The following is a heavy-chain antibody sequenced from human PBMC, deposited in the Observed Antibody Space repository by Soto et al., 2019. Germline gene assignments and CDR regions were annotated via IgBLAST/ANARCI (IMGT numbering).Heavy chain of an antibody. J-gene: IGHJ3*02. CDR1: GYSFTSYW. V-gene: IGHV5-51*01. CDR3: ARRRYSSGWYKLADAFDI. D-gene: IGHD6-19*01. CDR2: IYPGDSDT. Sequence: GESLKISCKGSGYSFTSYWIGWVRQMPGKGLEWMGIIYPGDSDTRYSPSFQGQVTISADKSISTAHLQWSSLKASDTAMYYCARRRYSSGWYKLADAFDIWGQGTMVTVS.